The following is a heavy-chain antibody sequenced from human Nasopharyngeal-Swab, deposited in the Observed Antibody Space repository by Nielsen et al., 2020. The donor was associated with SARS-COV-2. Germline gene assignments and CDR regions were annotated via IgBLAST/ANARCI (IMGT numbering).Heavy chain of an antibody. Sequence: ASVKVSCKASGYTFTSYDINWVRQATGQGLEWMGWMNPNSGNTGYAQKFQGRVTMTRNTSISTAYMELSSLRSEDTAVYYCARGRSITMLVEVITTESYYYMDVWGKGTTVTLSS. V-gene: IGHV1-8*01. CDR1: GYTFTSYD. J-gene: IGHJ6*03. CDR3: ARGRSITMLVEVITTESYYYMDV. D-gene: IGHD3-22*01. CDR2: MNPNSGNT.